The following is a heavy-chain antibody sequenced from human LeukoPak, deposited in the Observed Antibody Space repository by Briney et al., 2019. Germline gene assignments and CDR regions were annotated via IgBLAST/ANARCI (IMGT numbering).Heavy chain of an antibody. CDR2: ISGSGGST. CDR3: AKGASFLEWTTYYYYYMDV. J-gene: IGHJ6*03. Sequence: GGSLRLSCAASGFTFSNYGMNWVRQAPGKGLEWVSAISGSGGSTYYADSVKGRFTISRDNSKDTLYLQMNSLRAEDTAVYYCAKGASFLEWTTYYYYYMDVWAKGPRSPSP. CDR1: GFTFSNYG. D-gene: IGHD3-3*01. V-gene: IGHV3-23*01.